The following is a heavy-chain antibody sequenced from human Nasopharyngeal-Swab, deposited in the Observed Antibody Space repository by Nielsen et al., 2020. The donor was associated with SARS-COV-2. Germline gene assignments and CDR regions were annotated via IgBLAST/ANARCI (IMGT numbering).Heavy chain of an antibody. Sequence: GGSLRLSCAASGFTVSRKYMTWVRQAPGKGLEGVSVFYRGGSTYYAESVKGRFTISRDTSKNTLDLQMTSLRVEDTAVYYCATSDWYSFVDSWGQGTLVTVSS. J-gene: IGHJ5*01. CDR1: GFTVSRKY. CDR2: FYRGGST. D-gene: IGHD6-19*01. CDR3: ATSDWYSFVDS. V-gene: IGHV3-66*01.